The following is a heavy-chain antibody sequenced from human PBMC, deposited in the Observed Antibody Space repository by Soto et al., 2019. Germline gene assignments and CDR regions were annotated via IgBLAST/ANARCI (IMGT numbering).Heavy chain of an antibody. CDR3: AKDVGFVVYYMDV. CDR2: ISSDGNKQ. J-gene: IGHJ6*03. CDR1: GFTFSNYG. D-gene: IGHD2-15*01. Sequence: QVQLVESGGGVVQPGTYLRLSCAASGFTFSNYGMHWVRQAPGKGLEWVAVISSDGNKQYYVDAVEGRFTISRDNSKNTLYLQMNSLRPEDTAVYYCAKDVGFVVYYMDVWGKGTTVTVSS. V-gene: IGHV3-30*18.